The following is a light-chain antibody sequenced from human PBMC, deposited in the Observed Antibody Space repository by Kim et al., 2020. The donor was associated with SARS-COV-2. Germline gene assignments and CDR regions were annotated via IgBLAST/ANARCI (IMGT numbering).Light chain of an antibody. CDR3: SSYTTSSTRV. V-gene: IGLV2-14*03. CDR1: STDVGDNNY. J-gene: IGLJ2*01. Sequence: QSSTIAFAGTSTDVGDNNYISWYQQHPGKAPKLRSYGDNNRPSGVSVRISGSKSGNTASLTISVLQADDEDDYYCSSYTTSSTRVFGGGTQLTVL. CDR2: GDN.